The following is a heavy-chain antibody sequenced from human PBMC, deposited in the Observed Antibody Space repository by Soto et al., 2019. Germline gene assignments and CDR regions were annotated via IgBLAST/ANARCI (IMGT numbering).Heavy chain of an antibody. D-gene: IGHD6-13*01. V-gene: IGHV4-4*02. Sequence: QVQLQESGPGLVKPSGTLSLTCAVSGGSISSSNWWSGVRQPPGKGLEWIGEIYHSGSTNYNPSLKSRVPISVDKSKNQFYLKLSSVSAADTAVYYCARAAMGGSSWPFDYWGQGTLVTVSS. CDR1: GGSISSSNW. CDR2: IYHSGST. J-gene: IGHJ4*02. CDR3: ARAAMGGSSWPFDY.